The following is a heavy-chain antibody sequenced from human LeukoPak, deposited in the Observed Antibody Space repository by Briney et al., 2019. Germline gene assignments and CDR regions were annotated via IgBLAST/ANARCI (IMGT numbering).Heavy chain of an antibody. CDR2: IYTSGST. CDR1: GGSISSYY. J-gene: IGHJ4*02. D-gene: IGHD6-19*01. Sequence: PSETLSLTCTVSGGSISSYYWSWIRQPAGKGLEWIGRIYTSGSTNCNPSLKSRVTISIDQSKTPFSLKLSSVTAADTAVYYCARRSSGSYSFDYWGQGTLVTVSS. CDR3: ARRSSGSYSFDY. V-gene: IGHV4-4*07.